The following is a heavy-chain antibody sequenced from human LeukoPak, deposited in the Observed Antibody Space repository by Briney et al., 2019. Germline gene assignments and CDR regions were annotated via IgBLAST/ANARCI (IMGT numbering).Heavy chain of an antibody. J-gene: IGHJ3*02. CDR1: LFTSSSYW. CDR3: ARDQNGALDI. CDR2: INQGGSEI. D-gene: IGHD2-8*01. Sequence: GGSLRLSSAGSLFTSSSYWMSWVPQAPGKGLEWLANINQGGSEIYYVDSVKGRFTISRDNAGKSLVLQMNSLRADDTAMYYCARDQNGALDIWGQGTMVSVSS. V-gene: IGHV3-7*01.